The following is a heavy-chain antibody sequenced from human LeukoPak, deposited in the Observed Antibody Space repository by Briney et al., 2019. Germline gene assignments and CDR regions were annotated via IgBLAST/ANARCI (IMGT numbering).Heavy chain of an antibody. Sequence: PGGSLRLSCAAPGFTFSNYVMNWVRQAPGKGLEWVTFIQKDGGSKFYADSVKGRFTISRDNSKKTVYLQMSSLTIEDTAVYYCAKEPGEGGSAFDYWGQGTLVTVYS. J-gene: IGHJ4*02. D-gene: IGHD3-16*01. CDR1: GFTFSNYV. CDR2: IQKDGGSK. V-gene: IGHV3-30*02. CDR3: AKEPGEGGSAFDY.